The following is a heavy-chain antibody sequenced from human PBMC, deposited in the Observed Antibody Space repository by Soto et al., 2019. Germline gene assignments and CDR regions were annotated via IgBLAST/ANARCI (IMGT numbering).Heavy chain of an antibody. CDR2: IFPRDSDT. CDR3: VRGYNSGGSIHPYYFDY. D-gene: IGHD6-19*01. J-gene: IGHJ4*02. CDR1: GYTFTSYW. V-gene: IGHV5-51*01. Sequence: GESLKISCKGSGYTFTSYWIGWVRQMPGKGLEWMGIIFPRDSDTRYSPSFQGQVTISADKSISTAYLQWSSLRASDTAIYYCVRGYNSGGSIHPYYFDYWGQGTLVTVS.